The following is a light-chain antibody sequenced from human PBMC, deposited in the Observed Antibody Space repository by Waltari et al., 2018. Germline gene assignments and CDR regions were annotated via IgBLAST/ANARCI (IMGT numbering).Light chain of an antibody. Sequence: QSALTQPASVSGSPGQSITISCTGTSSDVGAYDYVSWYQQHPGKAPKLIIYDVTNLPSWFSLRFSGSNSGNTASLTISGLQSEDEADYYCNSHTSVSTLVFGTGTTVTVI. CDR3: NSHTSVSTLV. V-gene: IGLV2-14*03. J-gene: IGLJ1*01. CDR2: DVT. CDR1: SSDVGAYDY.